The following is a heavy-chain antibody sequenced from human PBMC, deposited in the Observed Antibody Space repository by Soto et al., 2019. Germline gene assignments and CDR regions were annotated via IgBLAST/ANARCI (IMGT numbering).Heavy chain of an antibody. CDR2: MNPNSGNT. V-gene: IGHV1-8*02. D-gene: IGHD6-19*01. CDR3: ARGGWFGNSLHP. CDR1: GYSFTSFD. Sequence: QVQLVQSGSEVKKPGASVKGSCKSFGYSFTSFDVHWVRQASGQGLEWMGWMNPNSGNTDYAQRFQGRVTMTRNTSLNTAYMELNSLTSDDTAVYYCARGGWFGNSLHPWGQGTLVTVS. J-gene: IGHJ5*02.